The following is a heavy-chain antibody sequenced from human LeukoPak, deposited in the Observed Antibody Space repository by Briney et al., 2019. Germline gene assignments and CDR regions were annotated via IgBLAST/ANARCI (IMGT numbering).Heavy chain of an antibody. Sequence: SETLSLTCTVSGDSISSSSYYWGWIRQPPGKGLEWIGNIYYSGNTYYNPSLKSRVTISVDTSKNQFSLKLSSVTAADTAVYYCARHVVVPAAIIGFYFDYWGQGTLVTVSS. CDR3: ARHVVVPAAIIGFYFDY. D-gene: IGHD2-2*01. CDR2: IYYSGNT. V-gene: IGHV4-39*01. CDR1: GDSISSSSYY. J-gene: IGHJ4*02.